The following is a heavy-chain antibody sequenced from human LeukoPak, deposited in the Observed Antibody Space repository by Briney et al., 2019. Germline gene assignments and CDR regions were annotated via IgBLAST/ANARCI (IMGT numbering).Heavy chain of an antibody. Sequence: SETLSLTCAVYGGSFSGYYWSWIRQPPGKGLEWIGEINHSGSTNYSPSLKSRVTISVDTSKNQFSLKLSSVTAADTAVYYCARGRGYNWFDPWGQGTLVTVSS. CDR3: ARGRGYNWFDP. V-gene: IGHV4-34*01. J-gene: IGHJ5*02. CDR2: INHSGST. CDR1: GGSFSGYY.